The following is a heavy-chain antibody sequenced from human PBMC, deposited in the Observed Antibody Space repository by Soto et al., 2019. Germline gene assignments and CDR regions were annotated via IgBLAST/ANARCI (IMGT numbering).Heavy chain of an antibody. CDR3: AKARYSGSYYYYYGMDV. CDR1: GFTFSSYA. J-gene: IGHJ6*02. Sequence: GGSLRLSCAASGFTFSSYAMSWVRQAPGKGPEWVSAISGSGGSTYYADSVKGRFTISRDNSKNTLYLQMNSLRAEDTAVHYCAKARYSGSYYYYYGMDVWGQGTTGTVS. D-gene: IGHD1-26*01. V-gene: IGHV3-23*01. CDR2: ISGSGGST.